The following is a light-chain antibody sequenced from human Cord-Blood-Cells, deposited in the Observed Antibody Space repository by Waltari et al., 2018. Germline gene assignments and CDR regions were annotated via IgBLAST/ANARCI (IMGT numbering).Light chain of an antibody. J-gene: IGLJ2*01. CDR2: EVS. CDR3: SSYAGSNNLV. Sequence: QSALNQPPSASESPGQSVTIPCIGTSSDVGGSNYLSWYQQHPGQAPKHIIYEVSKRPAGVPDRCSGSKAGNPSSLTVSGLQAEHEADYYCSSYAGSNNLVFGGGTKLTV. CDR1: SSDVGGSNY. V-gene: IGLV2-8*01.